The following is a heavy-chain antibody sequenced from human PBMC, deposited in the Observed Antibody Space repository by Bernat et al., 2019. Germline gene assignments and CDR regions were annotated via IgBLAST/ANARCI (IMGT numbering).Heavy chain of an antibody. V-gene: IGHV3-21*01. CDR1: GFTFSSYS. J-gene: IGHJ4*02. Sequence: EVQLVESGGGLVKPGGSLRLSCAASGFTFSSYSMNWVRQAPGKGLEWVSSISSSSYIYYADSVKGRFTISRDNAKNSLYLQMNSLRAEDTAVYYCARWGGDGNFDYWGQGTLVTVSS. D-gene: IGHD3-16*01. CDR3: ARWGGDGNFDY. CDR2: ISSSSYI.